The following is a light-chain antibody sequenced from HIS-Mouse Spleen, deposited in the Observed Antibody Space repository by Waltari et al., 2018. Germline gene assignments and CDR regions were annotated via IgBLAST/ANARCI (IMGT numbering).Light chain of an antibody. CDR1: QSVSSSY. J-gene: IGKJ2*01. CDR3: QQYGSSLRYT. CDR2: GPS. Sequence: EIVLTQSPGTLSLSPGERATLSCRASQSVSSSYLAWYQQKPGQAPRLLTYGPSSRATGIPDRFSGSVSGTDFTLTISRLEPEDFAVYYCQQYGSSLRYTFGQGTKLEIK. V-gene: IGKV3-20*01.